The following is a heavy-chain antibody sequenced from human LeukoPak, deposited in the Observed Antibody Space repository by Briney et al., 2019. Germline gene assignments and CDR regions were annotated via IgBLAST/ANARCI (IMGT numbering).Heavy chain of an antibody. CDR3: ARGRRPAGFSARYYFDF. Sequence: SETLSLTCTVSGYSISSGYYWGWIRQPPGKGLEWIGSIYHSGRTYYNPSLKSRVTISVDTSKNQFSLKLTSVTAADTAVYYCARGRRPAGFSARYYFDFWDQGTLVPVSS. CDR2: IYHSGRT. CDR1: GYSISSGYY. J-gene: IGHJ4*02. V-gene: IGHV4-38-2*02.